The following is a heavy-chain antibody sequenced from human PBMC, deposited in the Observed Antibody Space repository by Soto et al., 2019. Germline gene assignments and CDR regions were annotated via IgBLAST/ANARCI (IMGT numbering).Heavy chain of an antibody. CDR1: GGTFSSYA. CDR2: IIPILGIA. J-gene: IGHJ4*02. CDR3: ARRAYYDSSGYYYFDY. V-gene: IGHV1-69*10. Sequence: ASVKVSCKASGGTFSSYAISWVRQAPGQGLEWMGGIIPILGIANYAQKFQGRVTITADKSTSTAYMELSSLRSEDTAVYDCARRAYYDSSGYYYFDYWGQGTLVTVSS. D-gene: IGHD3-22*01.